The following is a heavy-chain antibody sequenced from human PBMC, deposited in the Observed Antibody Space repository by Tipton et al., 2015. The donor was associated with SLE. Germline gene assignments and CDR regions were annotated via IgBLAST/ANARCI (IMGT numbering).Heavy chain of an antibody. CDR3: SAASSPRDYYMDV. CDR1: GGTFTNYA. Sequence: QLVQSGAEAKKPGSSVRVSCKTSGGTFTNYAFNWVRQAPGQGLEWVGKIAPLFGTTDYAPNFQGRVTFTADKSTKTAYMEVSSLTSADSAVYYCSAASSPRDYYMDVWGKGTAVSVSS. D-gene: IGHD2-2*01. J-gene: IGHJ6*03. V-gene: IGHV1-69*06. CDR2: IAPLFGTT.